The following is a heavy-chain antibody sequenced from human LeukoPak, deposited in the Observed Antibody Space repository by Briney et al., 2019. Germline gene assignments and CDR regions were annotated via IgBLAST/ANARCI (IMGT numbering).Heavy chain of an antibody. Sequence: GGSLRLSCAACGFSFSSYVMRWVRQAPGKGLEWVSAISGSGGSTYYADSVKGRFTISRDNSKNTLYLQMNSLRAEDTAVYYCAKERDWNYGGYFDYWGQGTLVTVSS. D-gene: IGHD1-7*01. V-gene: IGHV3-23*01. CDR2: ISGSGGST. CDR3: AKERDWNYGGYFDY. CDR1: GFSFSSYV. J-gene: IGHJ4*02.